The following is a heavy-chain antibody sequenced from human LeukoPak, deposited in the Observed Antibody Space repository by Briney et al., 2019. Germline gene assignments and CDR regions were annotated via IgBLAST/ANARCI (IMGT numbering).Heavy chain of an antibody. J-gene: IGHJ4*02. Sequence: PGGSLRLSCAASGFTFSSYAMSWVRQAPGKGLEWVSAISGSGGSTYYADSVKGRFTISRDNSKNTLNLQMNSLRAEDTAVYYCAKGRLVGSSWPHFDYWGQGTLVPVSS. CDR1: GFTFSSYA. CDR2: ISGSGGST. D-gene: IGHD6-13*01. CDR3: AKGRLVGSSWPHFDY. V-gene: IGHV3-23*01.